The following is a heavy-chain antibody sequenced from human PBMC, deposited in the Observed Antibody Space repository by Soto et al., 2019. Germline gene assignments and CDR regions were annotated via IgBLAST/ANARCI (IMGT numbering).Heavy chain of an antibody. Sequence: GGSLRLSCAASGFTFSGSAMHWVRQASGEGLEWVGRIRSKANSYATAYAASVKGRFTISRDDSKNTAYLQMNSLKTEDTAVYYCTRLAFLGDYYGMEVWGQGTTVTVSS. CDR3: TRLAFLGDYYGMEV. D-gene: IGHD2-15*01. V-gene: IGHV3-73*01. CDR2: IRSKANSYAT. CDR1: GFTFSGSA. J-gene: IGHJ6*02.